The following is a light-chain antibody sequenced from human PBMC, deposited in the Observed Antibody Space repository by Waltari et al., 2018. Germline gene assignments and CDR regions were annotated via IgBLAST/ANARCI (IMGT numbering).Light chain of an antibody. Sequence: DIQMTQSPSSLYASVGDRVTITCRASQALNNYLNWYQQKPGKAHKLLIYYTDRLETGVPSRFICSASGTEFTLTISSLQPDGFATYFCQQYNTLPYSFRQGPKFDIK. J-gene: IGKJ2*03. CDR1: QALNNY. CDR3: QQYNTLPYS. V-gene: IGKV1-17*01. CDR2: YTD.